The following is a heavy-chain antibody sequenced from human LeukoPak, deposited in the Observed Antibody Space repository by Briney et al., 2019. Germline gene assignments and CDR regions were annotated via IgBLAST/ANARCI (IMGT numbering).Heavy chain of an antibody. D-gene: IGHD5-12*01. CDR3: ARARGSKGVVATISGFDY. J-gene: IGHJ4*02. V-gene: IGHV4-59*01. CDR2: IYYSGST. CDR1: GGSISSYY. Sequence: SETLSLTCTVSGGSISSYYWSWIRQPPGKGLEWIGYIYYSGSTNYNPSLKSRVAISVHTSKNQFSLKLSSVPAAAAAVYSCARARGSKGVVATISGFDYWGQGTLVTVSS.